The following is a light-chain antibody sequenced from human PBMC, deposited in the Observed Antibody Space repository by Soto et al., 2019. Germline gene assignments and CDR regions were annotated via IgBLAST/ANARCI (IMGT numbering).Light chain of an antibody. CDR1: QSISTW. CDR2: KAS. CDR3: QHYNSYSEA. J-gene: IGKJ1*01. V-gene: IGKV1-5*03. Sequence: DIQMTQSPSTLSAFVGDRVTITCRASQSISTWLAWYQQKPGKVPKLLIYKASTLKSGVPSRFSGSGSGTEFTLTISSLQPDDFATYYCQHYNSYSEAFGQGTKVDI.